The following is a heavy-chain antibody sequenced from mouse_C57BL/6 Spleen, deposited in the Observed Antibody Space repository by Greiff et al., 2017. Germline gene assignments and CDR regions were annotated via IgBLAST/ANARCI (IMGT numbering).Heavy chain of an antibody. Sequence: QVQLQQSGPELVKPGASVKLSCKASGYTFTSYGINWVQQRPGQGLEWIGWINPSDGSTKYNENFKGKATLTVDTSSSTAYMELHSLTSEDSAVYYCAGDYYGSSGYCYFDVWGTGTTVTVSS. CDR2: INPSDGST. CDR3: AGDYYGSSGYCYFDV. D-gene: IGHD1-1*01. J-gene: IGHJ1*03. CDR1: GYTFTSYG. V-gene: IGHV1-85*01.